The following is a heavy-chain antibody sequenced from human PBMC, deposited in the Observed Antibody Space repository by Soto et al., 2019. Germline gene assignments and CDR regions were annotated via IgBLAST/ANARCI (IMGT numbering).Heavy chain of an antibody. V-gene: IGHV1-69*08. CDR1: GGTFSRYS. Sequence: QVQLVQSGAEVKKPGSSGKVSCKASGGTFSRYSFTWVRQAPGHGLEWMGRIIPVFGIASYEQKFQGRVTITADKSTSTAYVELSSLRAEDTAVYSCAREDRDRETGLVPAAIDGMDVWGQGTTVTVS. J-gene: IGHJ6*02. D-gene: IGHD2-2*01. CDR3: AREDRDRETGLVPAAIDGMDV. CDR2: IIPVFGIA.